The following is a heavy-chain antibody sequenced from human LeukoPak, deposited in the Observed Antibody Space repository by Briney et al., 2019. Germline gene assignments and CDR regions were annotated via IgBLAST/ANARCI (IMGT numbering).Heavy chain of an antibody. J-gene: IGHJ4*02. CDR1: GGSFSGYY. CDR2: INHSGST. V-gene: IGHV4-34*01. D-gene: IGHD6-13*01. Sequence: NTSETLSLTCAVYGGSFSGYYWSWIRQPPGKGLEWIGEINHSGSTNYNPSLKSRVTISVDTSKNKFSLTLSSVTAADTALYFCARGGGDNSNFDYWGQGSLVTVSS. CDR3: ARGGGDNSNFDY.